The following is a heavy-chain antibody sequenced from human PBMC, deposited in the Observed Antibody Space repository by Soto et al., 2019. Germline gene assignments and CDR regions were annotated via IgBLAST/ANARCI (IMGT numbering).Heavy chain of an antibody. D-gene: IGHD3-10*01. CDR3: VGGQYYFDY. CDR1: GFPFSSYG. Sequence: QVQLVESGGGVVQPGRSLRLSCAASGFPFSSYGMHLVREAPGKGLEWVAVISYDGSNKYYADSVKGRFTISRDNSASTLYLQMNSLSPEDTALYYCVGGQYYFDYRGQGPLVTVSP. V-gene: IGHV3-30*03. J-gene: IGHJ4*02. CDR2: ISYDGSNK.